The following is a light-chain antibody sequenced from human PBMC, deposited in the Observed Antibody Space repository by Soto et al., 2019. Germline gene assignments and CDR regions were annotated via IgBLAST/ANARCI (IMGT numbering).Light chain of an antibody. J-gene: IGLJ1*01. V-gene: IGLV2-18*02. Sequence: QSVLTQPRSVSGSPGQSVTISCTGTSSDVGSYNRVSWYQQPPGTAPKLMIYEVSHRPSGVPDRFSGSKSGNTASLTISGLQAEDEADYYCRSYTSSSTYVFGTRTKLTVL. CDR2: EVS. CDR1: SSDVGSYNR. CDR3: RSYTSSSTYV.